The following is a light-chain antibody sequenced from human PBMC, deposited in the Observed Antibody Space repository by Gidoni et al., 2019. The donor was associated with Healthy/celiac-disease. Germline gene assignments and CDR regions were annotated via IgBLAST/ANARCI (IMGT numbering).Light chain of an antibody. CDR2: QDS. J-gene: IGLJ2*01. CDR1: KLGDKY. V-gene: IGLV3-1*01. Sequence: SYELTQPPSVSVSPGQTASITCSGDKLGDKYACWYQQKPGQSPVLVIYQDSKRPSGIPERVSGSNSGNTATLTISGTQAMDEADYYCQAWDSRVVFGGGTKLTVL. CDR3: QAWDSRVV.